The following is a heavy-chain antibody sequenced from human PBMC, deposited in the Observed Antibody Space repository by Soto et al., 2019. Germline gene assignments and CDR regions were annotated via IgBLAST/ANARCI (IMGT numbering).Heavy chain of an antibody. CDR2: IRSKANSYAT. CDR1: GFTFSGSA. J-gene: IGHJ3*02. D-gene: IGHD3-22*01. CDR3: TRHRITMISRNAFDI. Sequence: EVQLVESGGGLVQPGGSLQLSCAASGFTFSGSAMHWVRQASGKGLAWVGRIRSKANSYATAYAASVKGRFTISRDDSKNTAYLQMNSLKTEDTAVYYCTRHRITMISRNAFDIWGQGTMVTVSS. V-gene: IGHV3-73*02.